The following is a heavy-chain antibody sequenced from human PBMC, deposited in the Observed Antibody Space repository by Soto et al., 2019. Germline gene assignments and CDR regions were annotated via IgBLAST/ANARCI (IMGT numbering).Heavy chain of an antibody. V-gene: IGHV1-2*02. D-gene: IGHD2-15*01. CDR3: AVLGYCSGGSCYNSFH. CDR1: GYTFTGYY. J-gene: IGHJ4*02. Sequence: GASVKVSCKASGYTFTGYYMHWVRQAPGQGLEWMGWINPNSGGTNYAQKFQGRVTMTRDTSISTAYMELSRLRSDDTAVYYCAVLGYCSGGSCYNSFHCGQGPLVTVSS. CDR2: INPNSGGT.